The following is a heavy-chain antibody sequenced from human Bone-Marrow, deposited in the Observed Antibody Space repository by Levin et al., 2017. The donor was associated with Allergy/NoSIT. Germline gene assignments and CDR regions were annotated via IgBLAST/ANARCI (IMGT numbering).Heavy chain of an antibody. Sequence: GGSLRLSCAASGFTFSSHAMSWVRQAPGEGLEWVSFISYDGARTYYADSMKGRFTISRDNSKNTLYLQMNSLRAEDTAIYYCAKGPWPAAGGWFDPWGQGTLVTVSS. V-gene: IGHV3-23*01. D-gene: IGHD1-14*01. CDR2: ISYDGART. CDR1: GFTFSSHA. CDR3: AKGPWPAAGGWFDP. J-gene: IGHJ5*02.